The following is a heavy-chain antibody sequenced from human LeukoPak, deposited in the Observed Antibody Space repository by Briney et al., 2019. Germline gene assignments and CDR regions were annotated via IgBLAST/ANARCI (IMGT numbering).Heavy chain of an antibody. CDR3: AGVRFLEWWQFDY. J-gene: IGHJ4*02. CDR2: IYYSGST. V-gene: IGHV4-39*01. Sequence: SETLSLTCTVSGGSISSSSYYWGWIRQPPGKGREWIGSIYYSGSTYYNPSLKSRVTISVDTSKNQFSLKLSSVTAADTAVYYCAGVRFLEWWQFDYWGQGTLVTVSS. D-gene: IGHD3-3*01. CDR1: GGSISSSSYY.